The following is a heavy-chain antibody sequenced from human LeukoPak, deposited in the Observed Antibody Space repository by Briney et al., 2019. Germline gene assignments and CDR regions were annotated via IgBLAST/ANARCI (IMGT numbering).Heavy chain of an antibody. J-gene: IGHJ4*02. D-gene: IGHD5-24*01. CDR3: ARGARTARERAKGRDGYNLWGPTSHYFDY. CDR2: INPSGGST. CDR1: GYTFTSYY. Sequence: GASVKVSCKASGYTFTSYYMHWVRQAPGQGLEWMGIINPSGGSTSYAQKFQGRVTMTRDTSTSTVYMELSSLRSEDTAVYYCARGARTARERAKGRDGYNLWGPTSHYFDYWGQGTLVTVSS. V-gene: IGHV1-46*01.